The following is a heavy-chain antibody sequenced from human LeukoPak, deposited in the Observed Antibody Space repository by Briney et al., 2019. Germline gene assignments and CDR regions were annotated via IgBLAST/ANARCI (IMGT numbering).Heavy chain of an antibody. CDR1: GYTFTSYY. CDR3: ARDKFSGSYFPHWFDP. Sequence: ASVKVSCKASGYTFTSYYMHWVRQAPGQGLEWMGIINPSGGSTSYAQKFQGRVTMTRDTSTSTVYKELSSLRSEDTAVYYCARDKFSGSYFPHWFDPWGQGTLVTVSS. D-gene: IGHD1-26*01. J-gene: IGHJ5*02. CDR2: INPSGGST. V-gene: IGHV1-46*03.